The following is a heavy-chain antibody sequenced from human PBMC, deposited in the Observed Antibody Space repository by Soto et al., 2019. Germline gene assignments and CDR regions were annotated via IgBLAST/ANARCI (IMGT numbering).Heavy chain of an antibody. CDR1: GYTFTSYD. Sequence: VSVKVSCKASGYTFTSYDINWVRQATGQGLEWMGWMNPNSGNTGYAQKFQGRVTMTRNTSISTAYMELSSLRSEDTAVYYCARTWYLDPDAFDIWGQGTMVTVSS. V-gene: IGHV1-8*01. D-gene: IGHD3-9*01. CDR3: ARTWYLDPDAFDI. J-gene: IGHJ3*02. CDR2: MNPNSGNT.